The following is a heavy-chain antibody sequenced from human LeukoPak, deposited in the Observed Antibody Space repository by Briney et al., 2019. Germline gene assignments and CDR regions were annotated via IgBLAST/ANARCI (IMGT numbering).Heavy chain of an antibody. J-gene: IGHJ4*02. CDR1: GFTFSTYT. Sequence: PGGSLRLSCAASGFTFSTYTMHWVRQAPGKGLEWVAFISSDGSTKYYADSVKGRLTISRDSSKNTLYLQMNSLRAEDTALYYCARDLTGTGDYWGQGTLVTVSS. CDR3: ARDLTGTGDY. CDR2: ISSDGSTK. D-gene: IGHD1-20*01. V-gene: IGHV3-30-3*01.